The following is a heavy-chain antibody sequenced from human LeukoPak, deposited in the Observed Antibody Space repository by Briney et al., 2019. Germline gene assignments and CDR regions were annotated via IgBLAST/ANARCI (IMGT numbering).Heavy chain of an antibody. CDR2: MSYSGIT. Sequence: SETLSLTCTVSGGSISSSSYYWGWIRQPPGKGLEWIGHMSYSGITTYNPSLKSRGTISGDTSKNQFFLKLSSVTAADTAVYYCARLYYSGSGRFDYWGQGTLVTVSS. D-gene: IGHD3-10*01. CDR1: GGSISSSSYY. J-gene: IGHJ4*02. V-gene: IGHV4-61*05. CDR3: ARLYYSGSGRFDY.